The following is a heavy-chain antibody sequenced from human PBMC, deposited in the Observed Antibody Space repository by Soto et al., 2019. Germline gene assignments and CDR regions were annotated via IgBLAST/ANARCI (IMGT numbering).Heavy chain of an antibody. D-gene: IGHD6-19*01. CDR3: ARLRGSSGWYTDY. CDR1: GDSISSSSYY. V-gene: IGHV4-39*01. Sequence: SETMYITCTVSGDSISSSSYYWGWIRQPPGKGLEWIGSMYYSGSTYYNPSLNSRVTISVDTSKNQFSLKVSSVTAADTAVYYCARLRGSSGWYTDYWGQGTQVTVSS. CDR2: MYYSGST. J-gene: IGHJ4*02.